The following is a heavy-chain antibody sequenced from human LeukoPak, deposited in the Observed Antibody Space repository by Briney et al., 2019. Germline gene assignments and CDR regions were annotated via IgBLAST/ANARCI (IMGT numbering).Heavy chain of an antibody. CDR2: INPNSGGT. CDR1: GYTFTGYY. Sequence: ASVKVSCKASGYTFTGYYMHWVRQAPGQGLEWMGWINPNSGGTNYAQKFQGRVTMTRDTSISTAYMELSRLRSDDTAVYYCARDFSDIVVVTAISAAVVYWGQGTLVTVSS. J-gene: IGHJ4*02. V-gene: IGHV1-2*02. CDR3: ARDFSDIVVVTAISAAVVY. D-gene: IGHD2-21*02.